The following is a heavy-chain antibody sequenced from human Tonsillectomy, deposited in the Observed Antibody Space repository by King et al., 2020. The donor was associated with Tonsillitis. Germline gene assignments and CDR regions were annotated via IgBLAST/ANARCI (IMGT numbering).Heavy chain of an antibody. Sequence: QLVQSGGGVVQPGESLTLSCEASDFIFNDYGLHWVRQAPGKGLEWVAFVWQDRNVGYYADSVKGRFTISRDNFRKKLYLQMTDLRPEDTAVYYCGKDLLVSLRFGDRGIDLWGQGALVTVSS. CDR1: DFIFNDYG. V-gene: IGHV3-30*02. CDR3: GKDLLVSLRFGDRGIDL. CDR2: VWQDRNVG. J-gene: IGHJ4*02. D-gene: IGHD3-10*01.